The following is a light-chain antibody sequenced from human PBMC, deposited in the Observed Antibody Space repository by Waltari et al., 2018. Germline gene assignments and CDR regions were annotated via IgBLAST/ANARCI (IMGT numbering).Light chain of an antibody. CDR1: SSDVGFYDF. CDR3: SSYTRRSYWV. V-gene: IGLV2-14*01. J-gene: IGLJ3*02. Sequence: QSALTQPASVSGSPGQSITISCTGTSSDVGFYDFVSWFQQHPGKAPKVMIYKVNNRPAGGSNSFSGSKSANPASLTISGLQAEDEADYYCSSYTRRSYWVFGGGTQLTVL. CDR2: KVN.